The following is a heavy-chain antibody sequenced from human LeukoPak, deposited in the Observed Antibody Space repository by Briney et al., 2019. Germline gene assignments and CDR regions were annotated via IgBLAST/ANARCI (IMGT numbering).Heavy chain of an antibody. D-gene: IGHD2-8*01. V-gene: IGHV3-20*04. J-gene: IGHJ6*03. CDR3: ARLDAYYYMDV. CDR1: GFTFDDYG. Sequence: GGSLRLSCAASGFTFDDYGMSWVRHAPGKGLEWVSGINWNGGSTGYADSVKGRFTISRDNAKNSLYLQMNSLRAEDTALYYCARLDAYYYMDVWGKGTTVTVSS. CDR2: INWNGGST.